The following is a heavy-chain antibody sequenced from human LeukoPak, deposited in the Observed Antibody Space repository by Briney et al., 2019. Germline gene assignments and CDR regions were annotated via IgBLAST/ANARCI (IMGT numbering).Heavy chain of an antibody. D-gene: IGHD1-14*01. J-gene: IGHJ2*01. Sequence: GGSLRLSCAASGFTFSSYWMHWVRQAPGKGLVWVSRINSDGSSTSYADSVKGRFTNSRDNAKNTLYLQMNSLRAEDTAVHYCARGRKDWYVDLWGRGTLVTVSS. CDR2: INSDGSST. V-gene: IGHV3-74*01. CDR3: ARGRKDWYVDL. CDR1: GFTFSSYW.